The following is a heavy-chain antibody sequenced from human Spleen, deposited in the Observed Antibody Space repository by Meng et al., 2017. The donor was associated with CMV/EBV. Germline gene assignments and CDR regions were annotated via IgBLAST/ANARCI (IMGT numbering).Heavy chain of an antibody. CDR2: IHHSGST. CDR3: AREVCSTTSCPYDY. Sequence: AGGSISTGGHYWSWIRQHPGKGLEWIGYIHHSGSTHSNPSLTSRVTMSVDTSKNQFSLKLSSVIAADTAVYYCAREVCSTTSCPYDYWGQGTLVTVSS. CDR1: GGSISTGGHY. D-gene: IGHD2-2*01. V-gene: IGHV4-31*02. J-gene: IGHJ4*02.